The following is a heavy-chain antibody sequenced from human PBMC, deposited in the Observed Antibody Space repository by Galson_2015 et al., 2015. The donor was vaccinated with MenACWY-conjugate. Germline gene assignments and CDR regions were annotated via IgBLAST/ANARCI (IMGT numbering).Heavy chain of an antibody. Sequence: SLRLSCAASGFTFNNAWMNWVRQAPGKGLEWVGRVKSKTDGGSTDYAAPVKGRFTVSRDDSKNTVYLQMNSLRSEDSAVYYCTTGFGDIVVVPRTIHTDYSGQGILVTLSS. V-gene: IGHV3-15*07. CDR1: GFTFNNAW. D-gene: IGHD2-2*02. CDR3: TTGFGDIVVVPRTIHTDY. CDR2: VKSKTDGGST. J-gene: IGHJ4*02.